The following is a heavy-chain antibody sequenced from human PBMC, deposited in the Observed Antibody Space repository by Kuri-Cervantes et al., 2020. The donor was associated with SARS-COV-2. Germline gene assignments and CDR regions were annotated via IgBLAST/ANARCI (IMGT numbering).Heavy chain of an antibody. V-gene: IGHV3-30*18. Sequence: GGSLRLSCAASGFTFSSYSMNWVRQAPGKGLEWVAVISYDGSNKNYADSVTGRFTISRDNSKNTLYLQMNSLRAEDTAVYYCAKDPPYCGGDCYSFDYWGQGTLVTVSS. CDR1: GFTFSSYS. CDR2: ISYDGSNK. J-gene: IGHJ4*02. CDR3: AKDPPYCGGDCYSFDY. D-gene: IGHD2-21*01.